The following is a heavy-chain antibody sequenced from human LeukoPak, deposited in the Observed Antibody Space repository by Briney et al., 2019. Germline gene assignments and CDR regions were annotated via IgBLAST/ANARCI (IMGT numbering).Heavy chain of an antibody. J-gene: IGHJ4*02. CDR2: IKQDGSKQ. V-gene: IGHV3-7*04. CDR1: GFPLSDAW. CDR3: TRVGYIDEGIDY. D-gene: IGHD5-24*01. Sequence: GGSLRLSCAVSGFPLSDAWMNWVRQAPGKGLEWVANIKQDGSKQSYVDSVKGRFTISRDNAKNSLYLQMNSLRAEDTAIYYCTRVGYIDEGIDYWGQGTLVTVSS.